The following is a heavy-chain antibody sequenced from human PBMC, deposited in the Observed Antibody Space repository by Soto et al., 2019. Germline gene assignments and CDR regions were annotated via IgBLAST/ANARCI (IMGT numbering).Heavy chain of an antibody. D-gene: IGHD5-18*01. J-gene: IGHJ6*02. CDR1: GFTFSSYA. V-gene: IGHV3-30-3*01. CDR2: TSYDGSNK. CDR3: ARSQGLEYSYGVYYYYYAMDV. Sequence: GGSLRLSCAASGFTFSSYAMHWVRQAPGKGLEWVTFTSYDGSNKYYADSVKGRFTISRDNSKNTLYLQMNSLRAEDTAVYYCARSQGLEYSYGVYYYYYAMDVWGQGTTVTVSS.